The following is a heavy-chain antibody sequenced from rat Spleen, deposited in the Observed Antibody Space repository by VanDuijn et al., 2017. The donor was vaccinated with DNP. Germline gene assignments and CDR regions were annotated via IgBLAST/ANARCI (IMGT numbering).Heavy chain of an antibody. CDR3: ATHRVH. Sequence: EVQLVESGGGLVQPGRSLKLSCTASGFTFSDYYMAWVRQAPKKGLEWVASISYDGTRTYYRDSVQGRFTISRNNAKSTLFLQMDSLRSEDTATYYCATHRVHWGQGVMVTVSS. D-gene: IGHD1-11*01. CDR2: ISYDGTRT. V-gene: IGHV5-7*01. J-gene: IGHJ2*01. CDR1: GFTFSDYY.